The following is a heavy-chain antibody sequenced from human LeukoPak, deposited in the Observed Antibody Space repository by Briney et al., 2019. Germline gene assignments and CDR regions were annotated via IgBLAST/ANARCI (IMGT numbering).Heavy chain of an antibody. CDR3: AKKVGLVSAPLYYFDV. D-gene: IGHD5/OR15-5a*01. J-gene: IGHJ4*02. V-gene: IGHV3-23*01. Sequence: GGSLRLSCAASGFTFSSYAMSWVRQAPGKGLEWVSAISGPAGSWDYADSVKGRFTISRDNSKNTLFLQMNILRAEDTAIYYCAKKVGLVSAPLYYFDVWGQGTLVTVSS. CDR1: GFTFSSYA. CDR2: ISGPAGSW.